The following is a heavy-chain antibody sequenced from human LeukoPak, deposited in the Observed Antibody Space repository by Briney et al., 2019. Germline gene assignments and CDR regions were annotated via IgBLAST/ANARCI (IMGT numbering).Heavy chain of an antibody. V-gene: IGHV4-59*01. Sequence: SETLSLTCTVSGGSISSYYWSWIRQPPGRGLEWIGYIYYSGSTNYNPSLESRVTISVDTSKNQFSLKLSSVTAADTAVYYCASYTTVTTADWYFDLWGRGTLVTVSS. CDR1: GGSISSYY. D-gene: IGHD4-17*01. CDR2: IYYSGST. J-gene: IGHJ2*01. CDR3: ASYTTVTTADWYFDL.